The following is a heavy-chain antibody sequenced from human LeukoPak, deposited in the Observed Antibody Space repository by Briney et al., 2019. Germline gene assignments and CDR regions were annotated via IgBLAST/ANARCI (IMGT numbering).Heavy chain of an antibody. CDR2: INHSGST. CDR3: AREWLPDAFDI. CDR1: GGSFSGYY. V-gene: IGHV4-34*01. J-gene: IGHJ3*02. D-gene: IGHD5-12*01. Sequence: SETLSLTCAVYGGSFSGYYWSWIRQPPGKGLEWIGEINHSGSTNYNPSLKSRVAISVDTSKNQFSLKLSSVTAADTAVYYCAREWLPDAFDIWGQGTMVTVSS.